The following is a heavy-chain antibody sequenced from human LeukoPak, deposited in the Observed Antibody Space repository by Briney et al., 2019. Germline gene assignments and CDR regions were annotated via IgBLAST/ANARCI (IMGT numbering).Heavy chain of an antibody. D-gene: IGHD1-26*01. Sequence: GGSLRLSCAASGFTFSSYAMHWVRQAPGKGLEYVSAISSNGGSTYYANSVKGRFTISRDNSKNPLYLQMGSLSAEDMAVYYCARDFSPGRSGSNFVYPPAGFDPWGQGTLVTVSS. CDR2: ISSNGGST. J-gene: IGHJ5*02. CDR1: GFTFSSYA. V-gene: IGHV3-64*01. CDR3: ARDFSPGRSGSNFVYPPAGFDP.